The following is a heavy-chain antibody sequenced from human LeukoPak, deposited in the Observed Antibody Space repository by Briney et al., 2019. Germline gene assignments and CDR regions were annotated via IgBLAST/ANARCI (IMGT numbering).Heavy chain of an antibody. D-gene: IGHD6-19*01. V-gene: IGHV1-46*01. CDR2: INPSGGST. CDR3: ARDSGWPLTQAFDY. Sequence: GASVKVSCKASGYTFTSYYVHWVRQAPGQGLEWMGIINPSGGSTSYAQKFQGRVTMTRDTSTSTVYMELSSLRSEDTAVYYCARDSGWPLTQAFDYWGQGTLSPSPQ. CDR1: GYTFTSYY. J-gene: IGHJ4*02.